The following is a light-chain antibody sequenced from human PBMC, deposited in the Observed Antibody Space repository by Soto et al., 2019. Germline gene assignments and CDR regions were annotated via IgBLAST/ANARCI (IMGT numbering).Light chain of an antibody. CDR3: SSYAGNNNLV. CDR2: EVS. CDR1: SSDVGKYNL. Sequence: QSVLTHPTSPSGSPGQSVTISCTGTSSDVGKYNLVSWYQQHPDKAPKVIIYEVSQRPSGVPDRFSGSKYGNTASLTVSGLQPEDEADYYCSSYAGNNNLVLGGGTQLTVL. J-gene: IGLJ3*02. V-gene: IGLV2-8*01.